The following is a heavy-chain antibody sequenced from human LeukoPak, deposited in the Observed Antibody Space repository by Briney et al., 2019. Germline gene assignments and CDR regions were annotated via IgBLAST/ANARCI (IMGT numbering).Heavy chain of an antibody. V-gene: IGHV3-30*02. D-gene: IGHD6-6*01. J-gene: IGHJ3*02. CDR2: IRFDENDI. CDR3: AKESSAFDI. CDR1: GFSVRNYV. Sequence: GGSLRLSCAVSGFSVRNYVIHWVRQAPGKGLEWVALIRFDENDIYYADFVRGRFTISRDNSKNTDYLQMNSLQVEDTAVYYCAKESSAFDIWGQGTRVTVSS.